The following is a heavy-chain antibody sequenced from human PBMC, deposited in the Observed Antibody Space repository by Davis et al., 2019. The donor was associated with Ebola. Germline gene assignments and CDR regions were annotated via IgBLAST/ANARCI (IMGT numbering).Heavy chain of an antibody. CDR2: IYHSGST. CDR1: GGSFSGYY. Sequence: MPSETLSLTCAVYGGSFSGYYWSWIRQPPGKGLEWIGEIYHSGSTNYNPSLKSRVTISVDKSKNQFSLKLSSVTAADTAVYYCARRRGTSFLGVTNFDYWGQGTLVTVSS. CDR3: ARRRGTSFLGVTNFDY. J-gene: IGHJ4*02. V-gene: IGHV4-34*01. D-gene: IGHD3-3*01.